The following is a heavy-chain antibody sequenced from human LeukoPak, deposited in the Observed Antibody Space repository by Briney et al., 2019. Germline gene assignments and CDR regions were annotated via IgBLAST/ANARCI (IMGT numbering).Heavy chain of an antibody. V-gene: IGHV3-23*01. CDR1: GFTFSSYA. CDR2: ISGSGGST. CDR3: AKEEAHDYGEVFDY. D-gene: IGHD4-17*01. Sequence: GGSLRLYCEASGFTFSSYAMSWVRQAKGKGLEWVSAISGSGGSTYYADSVKGRFTISRDNSKNTLYLQMNSLRAEDTAVYYCAKEEAHDYGEVFDYWGQGTLVTVSS. J-gene: IGHJ4*02.